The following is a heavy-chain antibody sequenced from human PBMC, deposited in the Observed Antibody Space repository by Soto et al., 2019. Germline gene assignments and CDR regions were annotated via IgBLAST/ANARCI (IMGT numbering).Heavy chain of an antibody. D-gene: IGHD3-3*01. CDR3: ASPKFRFWQQLDP. CDR2: IIPIFGTA. Sequence: ASVNVSCKASGGTFIIYAISWVRQAPGQGLEWMGGIIPIFGTANYAQKFQGRVTITADESTSTAYMELSSLRSEDTAVYYCASPKFRFWQQLDPWGQGTLVTVSS. J-gene: IGHJ5*02. CDR1: GGTFIIYA. V-gene: IGHV1-69*13.